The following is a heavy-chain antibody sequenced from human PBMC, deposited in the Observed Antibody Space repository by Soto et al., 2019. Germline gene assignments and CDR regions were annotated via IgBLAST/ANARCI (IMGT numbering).Heavy chain of an antibody. V-gene: IGHV1-46*01. CDR1: GYTFTSYS. CDR3: AREYLESPIFDY. Sequence: VASVKVSCKTSGYTFTSYSMHWVRQAPGQGLEWLGLINPSGGSTGYAQKFQGRVTMTRDTSTGTFYMDLRGLRSDDTAVYYCAREYLESPIFDYWGQGTLVTVSS. CDR2: INPSGGST. J-gene: IGHJ4*02.